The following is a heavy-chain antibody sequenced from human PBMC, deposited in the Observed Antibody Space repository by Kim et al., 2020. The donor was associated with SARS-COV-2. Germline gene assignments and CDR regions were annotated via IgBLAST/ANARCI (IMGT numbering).Heavy chain of an antibody. CDR1: GGSFSGYY. V-gene: IGHV4-34*01. Sequence: SETLSLTCAVYGGSFSGYYWSLIHQPPGKGLEWIGEINHSGSTNYNPSLKSRVTISVDTSKNQFSLKLSSVTAADTAVYYCARGRLELGIAVAGLDYWGQGTLVTVSS. CDR3: ARGRLELGIAVAGLDY. D-gene: IGHD6-19*01. CDR2: INHSGST. J-gene: IGHJ4*02.